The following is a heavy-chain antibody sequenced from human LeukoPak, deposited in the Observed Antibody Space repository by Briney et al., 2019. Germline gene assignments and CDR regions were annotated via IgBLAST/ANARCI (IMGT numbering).Heavy chain of an antibody. CDR2: IYYSGNT. CDR3: ARARYTNSWYAVDI. V-gene: IGHV4-61*01. J-gene: IGHJ3*02. CDR1: GGSVSSGSYY. Sequence: SETLSLTCTVSGGSVSSGSYYWKWIRQPPGKGLEWIEYIYYSGNTNYKPSLKSRVTISVDTSENQFSLKLSAVTAADTAMYYCARARYTNSWYAVDIWGQGTMVTVSS. D-gene: IGHD6-13*01.